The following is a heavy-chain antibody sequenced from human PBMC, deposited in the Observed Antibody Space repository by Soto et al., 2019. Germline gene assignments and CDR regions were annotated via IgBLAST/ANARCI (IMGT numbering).Heavy chain of an antibody. CDR3: ARFLPPHDIVVVEPKSQLYYFDY. D-gene: IGHD2-2*01. J-gene: IGHJ4*02. Sequence: SETLSLTCTVSGGSISSYYWSWIRQPPGKGLEWIGYIYYSGSTNYNPSLKSRVTISVDTSKNQFSLKLSSVTAADTAVYYCARFLPPHDIVVVEPKSQLYYFDYWGQGTLVTVSS. V-gene: IGHV4-59*01. CDR2: IYYSGST. CDR1: GGSISSYY.